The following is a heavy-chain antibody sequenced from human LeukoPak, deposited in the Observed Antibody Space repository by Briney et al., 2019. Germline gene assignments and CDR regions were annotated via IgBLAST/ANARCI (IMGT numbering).Heavy chain of an antibody. CDR1: GGSISGTNW. V-gene: IGHV4/OR15-8*02. CDR3: SRESGPFCPFGY. J-gene: IGHJ4*02. D-gene: IGHD1-26*01. CDR2: ISLAGQT. Sequence: SETLSLTCGVSGGSISGTNWWSWVRRPPGQGLEWIGEISLAGQTNYNPSLNGRVTMSLDKSSNQLSLHLTSVTAADTATYYCSRESGPFCPFGYWGQGTLVIVSS.